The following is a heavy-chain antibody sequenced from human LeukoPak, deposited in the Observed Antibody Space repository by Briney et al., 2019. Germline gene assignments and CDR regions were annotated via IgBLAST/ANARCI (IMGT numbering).Heavy chain of an antibody. D-gene: IGHD3-10*01. Sequence: QTGGSLRLSCAGSGFTFTTYWMSWVRQAPGKGLEWVANIKQDGSEKYYVDSVKGRFTISRDNAKNSLYLQMNSLRAEDTAVYYCTRGGWFGEHNYYYGMDVWGQGTTVAVSS. J-gene: IGHJ6*02. CDR1: GFTFTTYW. V-gene: IGHV3-7*01. CDR2: IKQDGSEK. CDR3: TRGGWFGEHNYYYGMDV.